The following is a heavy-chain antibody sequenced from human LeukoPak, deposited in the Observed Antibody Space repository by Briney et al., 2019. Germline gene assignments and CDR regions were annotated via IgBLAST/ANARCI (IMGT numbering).Heavy chain of an antibody. D-gene: IGHD4-17*01. CDR2: IYYSGST. J-gene: IGHJ4*02. CDR3: ARDPYGDHYYFDY. CDR1: GGSIGSYF. V-gene: IGHV4-59*08. Sequence: SETLSLTCTVSGGSIGSYFWSWIRQPPGKGLEWIGYIYYSGSTNYNPSLKSRVTISVDTSKNQFSLKLSSVTAADTAVYYCARDPYGDHYYFDYWGQGTLVTVSS.